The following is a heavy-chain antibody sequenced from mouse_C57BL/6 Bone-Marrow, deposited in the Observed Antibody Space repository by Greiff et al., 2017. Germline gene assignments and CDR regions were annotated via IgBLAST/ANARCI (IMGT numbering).Heavy chain of an antibody. CDR1: GYAFTNYL. D-gene: IGHD2-3*01. Sequence: QVHVKQSGAELVRPGTSVKVSCKASGYAFTNYLIEWVKQRPGQGLEWIGVINPGSGGTNYNEKFKGKATLPADKSSSTAYMQLSSLTSEYSAVXFCARTGYYSYAMDYWGQGTSVTVAS. CDR3: ARTGYYSYAMDY. J-gene: IGHJ4*01. V-gene: IGHV1-54*01. CDR2: INPGSGGT.